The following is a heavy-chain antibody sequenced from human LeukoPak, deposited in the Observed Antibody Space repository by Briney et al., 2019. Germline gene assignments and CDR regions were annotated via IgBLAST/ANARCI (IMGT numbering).Heavy chain of an antibody. Sequence: GASVTLSCKASGGTFSSYAISWVRLAPGQGLEWMGGIIPIFGTANYAQKFQGRVTITADESTSTAYMELSSLSSEDTAVYYCARDFFGSPAATRSGGNWFDPWGQGTLVTVSS. J-gene: IGHJ5*02. CDR2: IIPIFGTA. V-gene: IGHV1-69*13. D-gene: IGHD2-2*01. CDR1: GGTFSSYA. CDR3: ARDFFGSPAATRSGGNWFDP.